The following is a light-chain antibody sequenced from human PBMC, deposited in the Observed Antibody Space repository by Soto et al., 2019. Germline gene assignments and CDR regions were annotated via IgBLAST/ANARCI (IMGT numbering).Light chain of an antibody. CDR2: GVS. CDR1: SSDVGGHNY. J-gene: IGLJ3*02. CDR3: SSYTSSSTLV. Sequence: QSALTQPASVSGSPGQSIAISCTGTSSDVGGHNYVSWYQQHPGKAPKVIIYGVSNRPSGVSDRFFGSKSGNTASLTISGLQADDEADYFCSSYTSSSTLVFGGGTKLTVL. V-gene: IGLV2-14*01.